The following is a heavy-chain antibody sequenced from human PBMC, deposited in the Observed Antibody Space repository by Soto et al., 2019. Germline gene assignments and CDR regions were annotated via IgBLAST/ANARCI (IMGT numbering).Heavy chain of an antibody. D-gene: IGHD2-15*01. CDR1: GGSINTNNYY. V-gene: IGHV4-39*01. J-gene: IGHJ5*02. Sequence: KASETLSLTCTVSGGSINTNNYYWGWVRQPPGKGLEWIGSVFYSGTTYYSPSLKSRVTISLAPSRTQFSLKLESVTAADTAVYFCARLVVVSPVANAWGQGTLVTVSS. CDR3: ARLVVVSPVANA. CDR2: VFYSGTT.